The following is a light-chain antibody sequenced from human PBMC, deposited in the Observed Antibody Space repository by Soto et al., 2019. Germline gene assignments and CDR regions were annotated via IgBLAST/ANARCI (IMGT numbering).Light chain of an antibody. CDR2: DAA. Sequence: IEMTQSPSALSASAGDRVTITCQSSQDIKNYVIWYQQKPGRAPKHLIYDAASLGTGASSRFSGSGSGTHFTLTISSLQPEDVATYYCQQFDSVPCTFGQGTKLEIK. CDR1: QDIKNY. J-gene: IGKJ2*02. V-gene: IGKV1-33*01. CDR3: QQFDSVPCT.